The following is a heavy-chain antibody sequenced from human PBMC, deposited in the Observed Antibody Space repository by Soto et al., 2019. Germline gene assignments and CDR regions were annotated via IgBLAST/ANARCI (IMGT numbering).Heavy chain of an antibody. CDR2: IFTGGST. CDR1: GFTVSSNY. V-gene: IGHV3-53*04. D-gene: IGHD6-19*01. CDR3: ARDRYSSGWLDAFDI. Sequence: GGSLRLSCAASGFTVSSNYMSWVRQAPGKGLEWVSVIFTGGSTYYADSVKGRFTISRHSSKNTVYLQMNSLRAEDTAVYYCARDRYSSGWLDAFDIWGQGTMVTVSS. J-gene: IGHJ3*02.